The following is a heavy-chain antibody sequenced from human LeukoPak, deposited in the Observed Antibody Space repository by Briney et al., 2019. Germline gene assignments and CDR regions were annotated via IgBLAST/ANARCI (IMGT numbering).Heavy chain of an antibody. V-gene: IGHV3-48*03. Sequence: GGSLRLSCAASGFTFSSYEMNWVRQAPGKGLEWVSYISSSGSTIYYADSVKGRFTISRDNAKNSLYLQMNSLRSEDTAVYYCARDRIPYGSGNIGYFQHWGQGTLVTVSS. CDR1: GFTFSSYE. CDR2: ISSSGSTI. D-gene: IGHD3-10*01. J-gene: IGHJ1*01. CDR3: ARDRIPYGSGNIGYFQH.